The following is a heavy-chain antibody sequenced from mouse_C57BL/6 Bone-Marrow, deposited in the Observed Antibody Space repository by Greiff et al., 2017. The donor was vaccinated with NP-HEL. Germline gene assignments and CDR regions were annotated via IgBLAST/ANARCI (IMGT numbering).Heavy chain of an antibody. D-gene: IGHD2-4*01. CDR3: ASFYYDYGGGY. CDR1: GYAFSSSW. CDR2: IYPGDGST. Sequence: QVQLQQSGPELVKPGASVKISCKASGYAFSSSWMNWVKQRPGKGLEWIGRIYPGDGSTNYNGKFKGKATLTADKSSSTAYMQLSSLTSEDSAVYFCASFYYDYGGGYWGQGTTLTGSS. V-gene: IGHV1-82*01. J-gene: IGHJ2*01.